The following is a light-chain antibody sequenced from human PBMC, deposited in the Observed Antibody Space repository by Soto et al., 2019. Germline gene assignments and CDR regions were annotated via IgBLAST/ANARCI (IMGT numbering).Light chain of an antibody. Sequence: SYELTQPPSVSVSPGQTASITCSGDKLGDKYACWYHQKPGQSPVLVIYQDSKRPSGIPERFSGSNSGNTATLTISGTQAMDEADYYCQAWDSSVVFGGGTKLTVL. V-gene: IGLV3-1*01. CDR3: QAWDSSVV. CDR2: QDS. CDR1: KLGDKY. J-gene: IGLJ2*01.